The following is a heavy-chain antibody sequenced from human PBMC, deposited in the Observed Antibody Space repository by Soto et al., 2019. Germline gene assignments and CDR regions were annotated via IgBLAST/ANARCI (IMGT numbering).Heavy chain of an antibody. CDR3: ARGPLGYCSSTSCPGTWFDP. V-gene: IGHV1-2*02. J-gene: IGHJ5*02. D-gene: IGHD2-2*01. CDR1: GYTFTGFY. Sequence: ASVKVSCKASGYTFTGFYIHWVRQAPGQGLEWMGWINPQSGGTKYAQNFQGRVTMTGDTSISAAYMELNRLTSDDTAVYYCARGPLGYCSSTSCPGTWFDPWGQGTLVTVSS. CDR2: INPQSGGT.